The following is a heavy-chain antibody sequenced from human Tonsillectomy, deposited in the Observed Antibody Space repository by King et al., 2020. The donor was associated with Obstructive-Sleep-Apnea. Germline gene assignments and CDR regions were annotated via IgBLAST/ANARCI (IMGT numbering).Heavy chain of an antibody. CDR1: GFTFSRYA. Sequence: VQLVKSGGGVVQPGRSLRLSCAASGFTFSRYAMHWVQQAPGKGLEWVAVISYDGSNKYYADSVKGRFTISRDNSKNTLYLQMNSLRAEDTAVYYCAGELKAAAGTLDGMDVWGQGTTVTVSS. CDR3: AGELKAAAGTLDGMDV. CDR2: ISYDGSNK. V-gene: IGHV3-30-3*01. J-gene: IGHJ6*02. D-gene: IGHD6-13*01.